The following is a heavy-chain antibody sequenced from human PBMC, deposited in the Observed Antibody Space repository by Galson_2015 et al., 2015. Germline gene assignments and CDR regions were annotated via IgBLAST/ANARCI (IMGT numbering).Heavy chain of an antibody. D-gene: IGHD5-24*01. CDR2: ISYDGSNK. CDR1: GFTFSSYG. V-gene: IGHV3-30*03. CDR3: AGGRWLQLIPYYFDY. J-gene: IGHJ4*02. Sequence: SLRLSCAASGFTFSSYGMHWVRQAPGKGLEWVAVISYDGSNKYYADSVKGRFTISRDNSKNTLYLQMNSLRAEDTAVYYCAGGRWLQLIPYYFDYWGQGTLVTVSS.